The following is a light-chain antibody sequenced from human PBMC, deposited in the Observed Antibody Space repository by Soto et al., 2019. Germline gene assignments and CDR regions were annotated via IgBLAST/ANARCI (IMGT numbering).Light chain of an antibody. V-gene: IGKV3-20*01. CDR3: HHYGSSRFMYT. Sequence: EIGLTQSQGILYLSPGVRATHSSTASQSVSSNSLAWYQPKPGQAPWLLIYGASSRATCIPDRFSGSGSGAVFALTISRLEPEDFAVYFCHHYGSSRFMYTFGQGTKLEIK. J-gene: IGKJ2*01. CDR2: GAS. CDR1: QSVSSNS.